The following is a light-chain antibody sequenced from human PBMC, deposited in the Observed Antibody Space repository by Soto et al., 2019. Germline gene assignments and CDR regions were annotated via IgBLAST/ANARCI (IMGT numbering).Light chain of an antibody. Sequence: QSALTQPASVSGSPGQSITISCTGTSSDVGGYNYVSWYQQHPGKAPKLMIYEVSNRPSGVSNRFSGSKSGNTASLTISGLQAEDEADYSCSSYTSNNTYVFGTGTKLTVL. J-gene: IGLJ1*01. CDR1: SSDVGGYNY. CDR2: EVS. V-gene: IGLV2-14*01. CDR3: SSYTSNNTYV.